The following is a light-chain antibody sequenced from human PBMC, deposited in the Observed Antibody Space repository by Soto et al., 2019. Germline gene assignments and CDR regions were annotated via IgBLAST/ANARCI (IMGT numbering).Light chain of an antibody. CDR3: QKYNSAPLT. J-gene: IGKJ5*01. Sequence: DIQMTQSPSSLSASVGDRVTITCRASQGIRNYLAWYQQRPGKVPTLLIYAASTLQSGVPSRFSGSGSGTHFTLTISSLQPEDVATYYCQKYNSAPLTFGQGTRLEFK. CDR1: QGIRNY. CDR2: AAS. V-gene: IGKV1-27*01.